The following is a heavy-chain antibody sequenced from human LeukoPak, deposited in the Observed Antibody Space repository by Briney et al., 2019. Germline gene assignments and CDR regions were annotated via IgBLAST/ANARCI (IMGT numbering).Heavy chain of an antibody. Sequence: SETLSLTCTVSGGSISSYYWSWIRQPPEKGLEWIGYIYYSGSTNYNPSLKSRVTISVDTSRNQFSLKLSSVTAADTAVYYCACLTTADAFDIWGQGTMVTVSS. CDR2: IYYSGST. CDR3: ACLTTADAFDI. J-gene: IGHJ3*02. CDR1: GGSISSYY. D-gene: IGHD3-22*01. V-gene: IGHV4-59*01.